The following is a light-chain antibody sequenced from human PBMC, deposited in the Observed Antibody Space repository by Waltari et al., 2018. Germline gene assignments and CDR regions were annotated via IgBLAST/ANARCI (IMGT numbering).Light chain of an antibody. V-gene: IGKV3-15*01. CDR2: RAS. J-gene: IGKJ4*01. CDR3: LQHDNWPLT. CDR1: QSVNSY. Sequence: EIVMTQSPATLSLSPGERATLSCRASQSVNSYLAWYQQKPGQAPRLLIYRASRRATGTPDRFSGSGSGTDFTLIISSLEPEDVAVYYCLQHDNWPLTFGGGTKVEIK.